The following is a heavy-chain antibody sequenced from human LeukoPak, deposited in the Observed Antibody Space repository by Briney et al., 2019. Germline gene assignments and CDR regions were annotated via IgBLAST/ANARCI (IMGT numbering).Heavy chain of an antibody. CDR2: ISSSGSTI. CDR3: AKGGEMATITPLYFDY. J-gene: IGHJ4*02. CDR1: GFTFSDYY. V-gene: IGHV3-11*01. Sequence: PGRSLRLSCAASGFTFSDYYMTWIRQAPGKGLEWVSYISSSGSTIYYADSVKGRFTMSRDNAKNSLYLQMNSLRAEDTAVYYCAKGGEMATITPLYFDYWGQGTLVTVSS. D-gene: IGHD5-24*01.